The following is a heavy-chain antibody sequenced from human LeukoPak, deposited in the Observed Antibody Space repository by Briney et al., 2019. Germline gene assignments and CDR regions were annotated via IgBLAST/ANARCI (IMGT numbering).Heavy chain of an antibody. J-gene: IGHJ3*02. Sequence: SEALSLTCTVSGGSISSYYWSWIRQPPGKGLEGIGYIYYSGSTNYNPSLKSRVTISVDTSKNQFSLKLSSVTAADTAVYYCARLVVPYCSGGSCPGAFDIWGQGTMVTVSS. V-gene: IGHV4-59*08. CDR1: GGSISSYY. D-gene: IGHD2-15*01. CDR3: ARLVVPYCSGGSCPGAFDI. CDR2: IYYSGST.